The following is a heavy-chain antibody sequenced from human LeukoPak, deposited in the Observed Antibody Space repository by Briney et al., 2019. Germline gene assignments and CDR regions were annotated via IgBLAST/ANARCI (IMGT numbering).Heavy chain of an antibody. J-gene: IGHJ6*03. CDR2: IRYDGSNK. CDR1: GFTFSSYG. CDR3: AKGRPYYDFWSGSPPLYMDV. Sequence: GGSLRLSCAASGFTFSSYGMHWVRQAPAKGLEWVAFIRYDGSNKYYADSVKGRFTISRDNSKTTLYLQMNSLRAEDTAVHYCAKGRPYYDFWSGSPPLYMDVWGKGTTVTVSS. D-gene: IGHD3-3*01. V-gene: IGHV3-30*02.